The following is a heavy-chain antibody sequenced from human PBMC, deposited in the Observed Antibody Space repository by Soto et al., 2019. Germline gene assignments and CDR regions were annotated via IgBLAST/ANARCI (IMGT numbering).Heavy chain of an antibody. CDR1: GGTFSSYA. V-gene: IGHV1-69*12. J-gene: IGHJ6*02. D-gene: IGHD5-12*01. CDR3: ATDPMATNTYYYGRDV. Sequence: QVQLVQSGAEVKKPGSSVKVSCKASGGTFSSYAISWVRQAPGQGLEWMGGIIPIFGTANYAQKFQGRVTITADDSTSTAYMELSTLSSEDTAVYYWATDPMATNTYYYGRDVWGQGTTVTVSS. CDR2: IIPIFGTA.